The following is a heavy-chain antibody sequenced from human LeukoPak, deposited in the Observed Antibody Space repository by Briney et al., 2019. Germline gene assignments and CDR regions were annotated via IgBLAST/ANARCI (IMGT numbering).Heavy chain of an antibody. CDR2: INNDGRRK. D-gene: IGHD2-15*01. V-gene: IGHV3-74*01. CDR1: GFIFSNYW. Sequence: GGSLRLSCVASGFIFSNYWIHWVRQAPGEGVLGGSYINNDGRRKIYADSVKGRLTISRDNAKNTRYLQMNSVRAEDTAVYYCTRGGFSGATPDYWGQGTLVTVSS. CDR3: TRGGFSGATPDY. J-gene: IGHJ4*02.